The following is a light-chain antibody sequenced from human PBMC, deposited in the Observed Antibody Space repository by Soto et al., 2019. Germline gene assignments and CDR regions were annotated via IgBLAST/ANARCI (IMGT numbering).Light chain of an antibody. CDR3: QQYNSYSWT. V-gene: IGKV1-5*03. J-gene: IGKJ1*01. CDR2: QAS. CDR1: QSISTW. Sequence: DIQMTQSPSTLSASVGDRVTITCRASQSISTWLAWYQQKPGKAPKLLIFQASNLETGVPSRFSGSGSGTEFTLTISSLQPDDFATYYCQQYNSYSWTFGQGTKVDIK.